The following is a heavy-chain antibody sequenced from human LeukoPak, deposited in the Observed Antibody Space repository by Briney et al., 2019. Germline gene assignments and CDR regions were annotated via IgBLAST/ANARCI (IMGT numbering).Heavy chain of an antibody. CDR2: IKQDGSEK. Sequence: GGSLRPSCAASGFTFSSYWMSWVRQAPGKGLEWVADIKQDGSEKYYVVSVKGRITISRDNAKNSLYLQMNSLTAEDTAIYYCAREASLGHFDYWGQGTLVTVSS. CDR3: AREASLGHFDY. V-gene: IGHV3-7*01. D-gene: IGHD1-26*01. CDR1: GFTFSSYW. J-gene: IGHJ4*02.